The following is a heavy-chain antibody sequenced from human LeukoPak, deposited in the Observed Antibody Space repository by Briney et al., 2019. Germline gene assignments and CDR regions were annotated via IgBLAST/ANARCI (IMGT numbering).Heavy chain of an antibody. D-gene: IGHD5-24*01. CDR3: ARTIEMATISYFDY. Sequence: PGGSLRLSCAASGFTFSSYEMNWVRQAPGKGLEWVSYISSSDSTIYYADSVKGRFTISRDNAKNSLYLQMNSLRAGDTAVYYCARTIEMATISYFDYWGQGTLDTVSS. CDR2: ISSSDSTI. J-gene: IGHJ4*02. CDR1: GFTFSSYE. V-gene: IGHV3-48*03.